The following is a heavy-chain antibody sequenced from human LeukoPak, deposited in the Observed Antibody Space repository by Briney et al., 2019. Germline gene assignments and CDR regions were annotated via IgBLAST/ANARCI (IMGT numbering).Heavy chain of an antibody. CDR2: ITWSGSTI. V-gene: IGHV3-48*02. CDR3: ARDAGNSGYGMDV. Sequence: GGSLRLSCAASGFTFSSYAMSWVRQAPGKGLEWISHITWSGSTIFYADSVKGRFTISRDSAKNSLYLQMSSLRDEDTAVYYCARDAGNSGYGMDVWGQGTTVTVSS. CDR1: GFTFSSYA. D-gene: IGHD5-12*01. J-gene: IGHJ6*02.